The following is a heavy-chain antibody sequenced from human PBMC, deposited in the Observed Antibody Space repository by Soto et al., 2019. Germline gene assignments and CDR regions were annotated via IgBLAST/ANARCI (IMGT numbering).Heavy chain of an antibody. J-gene: IGHJ5*02. D-gene: IGHD2-15*01. CDR3: ARDWWGVDRPFAMNWFDP. Sequence: QVQLVQSGPEVKKPGASVTVSCKASGFTFANYGINWLRQAPGQGLEWMGWINGHSGEKFFAQNFQGRVTVHTDTLRTTAYMEVRSLRSDDTAVYYCARDWWGVDRPFAMNWFDPWGQGTLVTVSS. CDR1: GFTFANYG. V-gene: IGHV1-18*04. CDR2: INGHSGEK.